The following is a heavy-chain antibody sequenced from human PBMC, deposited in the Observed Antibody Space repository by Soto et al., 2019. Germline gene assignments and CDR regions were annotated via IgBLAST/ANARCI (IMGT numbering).Heavy chain of an antibody. CDR3: ARDSGLSAFDV. J-gene: IGHJ3*01. V-gene: IGHV3-66*01. CDR1: GFNVRNNY. Sequence: EVQLVASGGGWVRPGESLRLSCAASGFNVRNNYMSWVRQAPGKGLEWVSLIKNSGTTSYADSVKGRITVSRDNSKYILYLQMNSLRAEDTAVYYCARDSGLSAFDVWGQGTIVTVSS. D-gene: IGHD3-10*01. CDR2: IKNSGTT.